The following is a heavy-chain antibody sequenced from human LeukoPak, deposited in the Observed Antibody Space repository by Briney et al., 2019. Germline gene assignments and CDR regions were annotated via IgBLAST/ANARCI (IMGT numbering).Heavy chain of an antibody. Sequence: SETLSLTCTVSGYSISSGYYWGWIRQPPGKGLEWIGSIYHSGSTYYNPSLKSRVTISVDTSKNQFSLKLSSVTAADTAMYYCAREFTFGGVIGYWGQGTLVTVSS. V-gene: IGHV4-38-2*02. CDR2: IYHSGST. CDR3: AREFTFGGVIGY. CDR1: GYSISSGYY. D-gene: IGHD3-16*01. J-gene: IGHJ4*02.